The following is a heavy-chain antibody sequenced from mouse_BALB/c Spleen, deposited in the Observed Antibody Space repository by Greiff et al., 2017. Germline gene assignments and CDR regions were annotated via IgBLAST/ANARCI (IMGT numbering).Heavy chain of an antibody. CDR1: GFTFSSYT. CDR2: ISNGGGST. J-gene: IGHJ3*01. Sequence: EVHLVESGGGLVQPGGSLKLSCAASGFTFSSYTMSWVRQTPEKRLEWVAYISNGGGSTYYPDTVKGRFTISRDNAKNTLYLQMSSLKSEDTAMYYCARDYEGFAYWGQGTLVTVSA. D-gene: IGHD1-1*01. V-gene: IGHV5-12-2*01. CDR3: ARDYEGFAY.